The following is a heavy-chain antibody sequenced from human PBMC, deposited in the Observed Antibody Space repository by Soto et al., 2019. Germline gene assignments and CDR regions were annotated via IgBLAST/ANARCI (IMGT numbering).Heavy chain of an antibody. CDR3: AREYRRGYSYGPDY. V-gene: IGHV3-23*01. CDR2: ISGTGSDT. CDR1: GFTFSSYA. J-gene: IGHJ4*02. Sequence: GSLSLSCAASGFTFSSYAMSWVRQAPGKGLEWVSAISGTGSDTFYADSVKGRLTISRDNSKNTLDLQMNSLRAEDTALYYCAREYRRGYSYGPDYWGQGTLVTVSS. D-gene: IGHD5-18*01.